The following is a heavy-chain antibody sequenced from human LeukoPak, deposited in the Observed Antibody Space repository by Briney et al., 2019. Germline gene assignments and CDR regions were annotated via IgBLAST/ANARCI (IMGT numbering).Heavy chain of an antibody. CDR3: ARGRGVNIVVVTAISDY. D-gene: IGHD2-21*02. Sequence: SQTLSLTCTVSGGSISSGGYYWSWIRQHPGKGLEWIGYIYYSGITYYNPSLKSRVTISVDTSKNQFSLRLSSVTAADTAVYYCARGRGVNIVVVTAISDYWGQGTLVTVSS. CDR2: IYYSGIT. V-gene: IGHV4-31*03. J-gene: IGHJ4*02. CDR1: GGSISSGGYY.